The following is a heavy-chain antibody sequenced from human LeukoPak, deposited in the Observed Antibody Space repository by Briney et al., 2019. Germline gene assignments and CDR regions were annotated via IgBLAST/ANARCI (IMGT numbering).Heavy chain of an antibody. CDR1: GFTSSSYS. D-gene: IGHD3-10*01. CDR3: AKGFEAYGGAFDI. CDR2: ISSSSSYI. J-gene: IGHJ3*02. V-gene: IGHV3-21*01. Sequence: GGSLRLSCAASGFTSSSYSMNWLRQAPGKGLEWVSSISSSSSYIYYADSVKGRFTISRDNAKNSLYLQMNSLRAEDTAVYYCAKGFEAYGGAFDIWGQGTMVTVSS.